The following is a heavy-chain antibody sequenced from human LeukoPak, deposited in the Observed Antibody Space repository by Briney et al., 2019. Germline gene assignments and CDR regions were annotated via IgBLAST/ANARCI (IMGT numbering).Heavy chain of an antibody. J-gene: IGHJ5*02. CDR1: GFTFSSYA. V-gene: IGHV3-23*01. D-gene: IGHD4-17*01. Sequence: EAGGSLRLSCAASGFTFSSYAMSWVRQAPGKGLEWVSAISGSGGSTYYADSVKGRFTISRDNSKNTLYLQMNSLRAEDTAVYYCAKDWTTVTNTIWFDPWGQGTLVTVSS. CDR3: AKDWTTVTNTIWFDP. CDR2: ISGSGGST.